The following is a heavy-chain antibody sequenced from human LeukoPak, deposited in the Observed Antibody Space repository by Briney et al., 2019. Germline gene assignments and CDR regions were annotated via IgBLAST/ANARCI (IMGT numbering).Heavy chain of an antibody. CDR3: ANGSGYDAFDI. J-gene: IGHJ3*02. CDR2: IIPISGTA. Sequence: SVKVSCKASGGTFSSYAISWVRQAPGQGLEWMGGIIPISGTANYAQKFQGRVTITADESTSTAYMELSSMRSEDTAVYYCANGSGYDAFDIWGQGTMVTVSS. D-gene: IGHD3-10*01. CDR1: GGTFSSYA. V-gene: IGHV1-69*13.